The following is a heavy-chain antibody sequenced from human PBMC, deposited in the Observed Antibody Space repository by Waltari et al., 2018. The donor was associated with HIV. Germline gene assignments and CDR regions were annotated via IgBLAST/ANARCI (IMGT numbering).Heavy chain of an antibody. Sequence: EVQLVESGGGLVKPGGSLRLSCAASGFTFSSYSMNWVRQAPGKGLEWVSSISSSSSYIYYADSVKGRFTISRDNAKNSLYLQMNSLRAEDTAVYYCASSQGITMVRGVYWGQGTLVTVSS. CDR3: ASSQGITMVRGVY. V-gene: IGHV3-21*01. CDR1: GFTFSSYS. CDR2: ISSSSSYI. D-gene: IGHD3-10*01. J-gene: IGHJ4*02.